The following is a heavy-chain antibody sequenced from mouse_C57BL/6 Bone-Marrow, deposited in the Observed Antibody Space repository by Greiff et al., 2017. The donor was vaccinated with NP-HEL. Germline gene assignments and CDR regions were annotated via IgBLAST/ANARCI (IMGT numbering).Heavy chain of an antibody. J-gene: IGHJ1*03. D-gene: IGHD2-3*01. Sequence: QVQLKQSGAELVRPGTSVKVSCKASGYAFTNYLIEWVKQRPGQGLEWIGVINPGSGGTNYNEKFKGKATLTADKSSSTAYMQLSSLTSEDSAVYFCARPGDGYYRYFDVWGTGTTVTVSS. V-gene: IGHV1-54*01. CDR2: INPGSGGT. CDR3: ARPGDGYYRYFDV. CDR1: GYAFTNYL.